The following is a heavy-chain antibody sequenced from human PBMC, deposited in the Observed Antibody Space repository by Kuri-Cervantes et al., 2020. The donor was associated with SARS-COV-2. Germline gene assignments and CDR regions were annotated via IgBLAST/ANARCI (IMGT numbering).Heavy chain of an antibody. J-gene: IGHJ6*03. CDR1: GFTFSSYS. CDR3: TSRGAVVNGIYYNVDV. CDR2: ISSSSSYI. D-gene: IGHD4-23*01. V-gene: IGHV3-21*01. Sequence: GGSLRLSCAASGFTFSSYSMNWVRQAPGKGLEWVSSISSSSSYIYYADSVKGRFTISRDNAKNRLYLQMNSLRVDDTAMYYCTSRGAVVNGIYYNVDVWGKGTTVTDSS.